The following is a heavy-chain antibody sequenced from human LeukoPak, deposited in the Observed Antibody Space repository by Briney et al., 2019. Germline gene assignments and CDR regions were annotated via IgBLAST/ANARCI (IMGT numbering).Heavy chain of an antibody. CDR2: ISSSSSTI. D-gene: IGHD1-26*01. CDR3: AKDFGIVGATYFDY. CDR1: GFTFSSYR. V-gene: IGHV3-48*01. Sequence: GGSLRLSCAASGFTFSSYRMNWVRQAPGKGLEWVSYISSSSSTIYYADSVKGRFTISRDNSKNTLYLQMNSLRAEDTAVYYCAKDFGIVGATYFDYWGQGTLVTVSS. J-gene: IGHJ4*02.